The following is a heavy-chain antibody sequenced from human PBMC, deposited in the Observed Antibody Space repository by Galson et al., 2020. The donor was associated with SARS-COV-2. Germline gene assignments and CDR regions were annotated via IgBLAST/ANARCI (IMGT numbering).Heavy chain of an antibody. CDR3: AKDPPYNYVWGSCFDY. CDR1: GFTFSSYA. D-gene: IGHD3-16*01. J-gene: IGHJ4*02. CDR2: ISGSGGST. Sequence: GESLKISCAASGFTFSSYAMSWVRPAPGKGLEWVSAISGSGGSTYYADSVKGRFTISRDNSKNTLYLQMNSLRAEDTAVYYCAKDPPYNYVWGSCFDYWGQGTLVTVSS. V-gene: IGHV3-23*01.